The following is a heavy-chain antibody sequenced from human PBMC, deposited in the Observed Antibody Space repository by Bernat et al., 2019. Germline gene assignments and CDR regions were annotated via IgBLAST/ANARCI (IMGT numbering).Heavy chain of an antibody. J-gene: IGHJ4*02. CDR1: GGSISSSSYY. D-gene: IGHD3-10*01. CDR2: IYYSGST. Sequence: QLQLQESGPGLVKPSETLSLTCTVSGGSISSSSYYWGWIRQPPGKGLEWIGSIYYSGSTYYNPSLKSRVTISVDTSKNQFSLKLSSVTAADTAVYYCARQWFGGPIDYGGQGTLVTVSS. CDR3: ARQWFGGPIDY. V-gene: IGHV4-39*01.